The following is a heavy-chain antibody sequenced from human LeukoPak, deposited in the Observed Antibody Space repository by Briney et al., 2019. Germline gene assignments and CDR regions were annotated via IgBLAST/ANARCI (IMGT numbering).Heavy chain of an antibody. J-gene: IGHJ3*02. Sequence: GGSLRLSCVASGFDIRHYYMSWVRQAPGKGLEWVADIRHDGSNIYNVDSVRGRFTISRDNAKNSLYLHMNSLRAEDTAVYYCARGLQLWYPGDAFDIWGQGTMVTVSS. CDR2: IRHDGSNI. CDR1: GFDIRHYY. CDR3: ARGLQLWYPGDAFDI. V-gene: IGHV3-7*02. D-gene: IGHD5-18*01.